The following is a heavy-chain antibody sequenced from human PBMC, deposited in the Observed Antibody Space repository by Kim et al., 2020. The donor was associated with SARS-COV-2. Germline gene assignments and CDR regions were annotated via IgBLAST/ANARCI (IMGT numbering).Heavy chain of an antibody. V-gene: IGHV4-31*03. CDR1: GGSISSGDFL. CDR2: ISKSGST. Sequence: SETLSLTCSVSGGSISSGDFLWGWIRQHPGKGLEWIGYISKSGSTYYNPSLKGRVTISVDTSENQFSLRLSSVTAADTALYYCARDAPGKIGTGWYFDLWGRGTLVTVSS. CDR3: ARDAPGKIGTGWYFDL. J-gene: IGHJ2*01. D-gene: IGHD1-1*01.